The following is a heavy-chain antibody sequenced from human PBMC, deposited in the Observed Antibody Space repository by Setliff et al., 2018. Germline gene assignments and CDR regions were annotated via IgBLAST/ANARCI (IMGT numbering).Heavy chain of an antibody. CDR1: GFTFSTYT. V-gene: IGHV3-21*01. J-gene: IGHJ6*04. CDR3: ARPYNFWSGPALDV. Sequence: GESLRLSCAVSGFTFSTYTMNWVRQAPGKGLEWVSSISSNSYYIYYADSVKGRFTISRDNAQNSLYLQMNSLRAEDTAVYYCARPYNFWSGPALDVWGKGTTVTVSS. D-gene: IGHD3-3*01. CDR2: ISSNSYYI.